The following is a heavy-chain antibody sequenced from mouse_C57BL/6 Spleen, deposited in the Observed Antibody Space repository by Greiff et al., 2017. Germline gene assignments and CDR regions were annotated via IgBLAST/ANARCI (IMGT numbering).Heavy chain of an antibody. V-gene: IGHV1-54*01. Sequence: QVQLQQSGAELVRPGTSVKVSCKASGYAFTNYLIEWVKQRPGQGLEWIGVINPGSGGTNYNEKFKGKATLTADKSSSTAYMQLSSLTSEDSAVYFCARPYDYDGAWFAYWGQGTLVTVSA. D-gene: IGHD2-4*01. CDR1: GYAFTNYL. CDR3: ARPYDYDGAWFAY. J-gene: IGHJ3*01. CDR2: INPGSGGT.